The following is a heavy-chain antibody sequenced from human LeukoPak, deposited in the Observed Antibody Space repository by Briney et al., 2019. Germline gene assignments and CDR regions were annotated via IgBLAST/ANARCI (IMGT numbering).Heavy chain of an antibody. Sequence: PGSSLRLSCAPSGFTFSIYSMHWVRQAPGKGLEGVAVISYDGSNKYYADSVKGGFTISRDNAKNSLYLQMNSLRAEDTALYYCAKGEFGELLSYYFDYWGQGTLVTVSS. D-gene: IGHD3-10*01. CDR2: ISYDGSNK. CDR1: GFTFSIYS. V-gene: IGHV3-30*04. CDR3: AKGEFGELLSYYFDY. J-gene: IGHJ4*02.